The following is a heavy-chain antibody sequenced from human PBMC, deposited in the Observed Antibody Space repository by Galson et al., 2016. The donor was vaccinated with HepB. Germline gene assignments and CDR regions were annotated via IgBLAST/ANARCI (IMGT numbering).Heavy chain of an antibody. Sequence: SLRLSCAASGFTFSSYSMNWVRQAPGKGLEWVSYITSSGSTTYYADSVKGRFTISRDNAKNSLYLQMNSLREEDTAMYYCARVRGSGGYLDSWGQGTLVTVSS. CDR3: ARVRGSGGYLDS. CDR1: GFTFSSYS. D-gene: IGHD6-19*01. CDR2: ITSSGSTT. V-gene: IGHV3-48*02. J-gene: IGHJ4*02.